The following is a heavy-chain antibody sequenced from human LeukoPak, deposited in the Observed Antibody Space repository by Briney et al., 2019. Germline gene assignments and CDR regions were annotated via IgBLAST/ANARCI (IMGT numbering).Heavy chain of an antibody. J-gene: IGHJ4*02. CDR1: GFTFSSYA. CDR2: INADGRTT. V-gene: IGHV3-74*01. D-gene: IGHD2-2*01. CDR3: ARGSPASV. Sequence: PGGSLRLSCAGSGFTFSSYAMSWVRQAPGKGLVWVSRINADGRTTNYADSVKGRFTISRDNAENTLYLQMNSLRAEDTAVYYCARGSPASVWGQGALVTVSS.